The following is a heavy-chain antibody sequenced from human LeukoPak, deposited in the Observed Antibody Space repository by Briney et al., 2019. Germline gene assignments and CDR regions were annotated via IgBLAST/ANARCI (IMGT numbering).Heavy chain of an antibody. CDR3: AKDGSSYYYDSSGYYLGGRDDAFDI. V-gene: IGHV3-30*18. D-gene: IGHD3-22*01. Sequence: GGSLRLSCAASGFTFSSYGMHWVRQAPGKGLEWVAVISYDGSNKYYADSVKGRFTISRDNSKNTLYLQMNSLRAEDTAVYYCAKDGSSYYYDSSGYYLGGRDDAFDIWGQGTMVTVSS. CDR2: ISYDGSNK. CDR1: GFTFSSYG. J-gene: IGHJ3*02.